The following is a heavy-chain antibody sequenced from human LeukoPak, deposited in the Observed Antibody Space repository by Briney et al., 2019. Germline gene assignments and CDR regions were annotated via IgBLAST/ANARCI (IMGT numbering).Heavy chain of an antibody. CDR2: IYYSGST. V-gene: IGHV4-59*01. CDR1: GGSISSYY. D-gene: IGHD3-22*01. Sequence: SETLSLTCTVSGGSISSYYWSWIRQSPGRGLEWLGYIYYSGSTNYNPSLMGRVTISVDTSKNQFSLKLSSVTAADTAVYYCARVVGHDSSGYYAGDFDYWGQGTLVVVSS. J-gene: IGHJ4*02. CDR3: ARVVGHDSSGYYAGDFDY.